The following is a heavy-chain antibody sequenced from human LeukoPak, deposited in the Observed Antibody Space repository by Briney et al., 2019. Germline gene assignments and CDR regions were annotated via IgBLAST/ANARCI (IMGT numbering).Heavy chain of an antibody. V-gene: IGHV4-59*01. D-gene: IGHD3-10*01. Sequence: PSETLSLTCAVYGGSFSGYYWSWIRQPPGKGLEWIGYIYYSGSTNYNPSLKSRVTISVDTSKNQFSLKLSSVTAADTAVYYCAGVYRGYPPYYYMDVWGKGTTVTVSS. CDR2: IYYSGST. CDR3: AGVYRGYPPYYYMDV. J-gene: IGHJ6*03. CDR1: GGSFSGYY.